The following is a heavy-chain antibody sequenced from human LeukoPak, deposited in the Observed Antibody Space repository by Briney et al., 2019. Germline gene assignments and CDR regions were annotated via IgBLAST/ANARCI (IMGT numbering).Heavy chain of an antibody. J-gene: IGHJ6*04. V-gene: IGHV3-48*03. Sequence: GGSLRLSCAASGFTFSSYEMNWVRHAPGKGLEWVSYISSSGSTIYYADSVKGRFTISRDNAKNSLYLQMNSLRAEDTAVYYCAELGITMIGGVWGKGTTVIISS. CDR3: AELGITMIGGV. CDR2: ISSSGSTI. CDR1: GFTFSSYE. D-gene: IGHD3-10*02.